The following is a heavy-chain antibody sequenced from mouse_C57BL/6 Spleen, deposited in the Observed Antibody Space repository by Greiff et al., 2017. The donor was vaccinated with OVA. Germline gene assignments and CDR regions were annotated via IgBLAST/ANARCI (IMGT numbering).Heavy chain of an antibody. Sequence: EVKLVESGGGLVKPGGSLKLSCAASGFTFSSYAMSWVRQTPEKRLEWVATISDGGSYTYYPDNIKGRFTISRDNAINNLYLQMSHLKSEDTAMYYCVRELGRGAWFAYWGQGTLVTVSA. CDR2: ISDGGSYT. CDR3: VRELGRGAWFAY. CDR1: GFTFSSYA. V-gene: IGHV5-4*01. J-gene: IGHJ3*01. D-gene: IGHD4-1*01.